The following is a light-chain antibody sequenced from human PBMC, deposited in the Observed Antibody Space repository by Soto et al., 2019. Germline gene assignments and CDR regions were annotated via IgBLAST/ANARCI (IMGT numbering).Light chain of an antibody. CDR1: SGHSSYA. CDR3: QTWGTGMGGV. V-gene: IGLV4-69*01. CDR2: LNSDGSH. Sequence: QLVLTQSPSASASLGASVKLTCTLSSGHSSYAIAWHQQQPEKGPRYLMKLNSDGSHSKGDGIPDRFSGSSSGAERYLTISSLQSEDEADYYCQTWGTGMGGVFGGGTKLTVL. J-gene: IGLJ2*01.